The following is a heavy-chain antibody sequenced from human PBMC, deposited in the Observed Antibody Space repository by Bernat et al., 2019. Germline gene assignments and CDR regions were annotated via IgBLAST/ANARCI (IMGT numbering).Heavy chain of an antibody. D-gene: IGHD3-16*02. Sequence: VQLVESGGGLVHPGGSLRLSCAASGFTFSSYQMNWVRQAPGKGLEWISYISSSGSSISYADSVKGRFTMTRDNAKNSLYLQRSSLRAEDAAVYYCATVTFRGVIPHFDYWGQGTLVTVSS. J-gene: IGHJ4*02. CDR1: GFTFSSYQ. CDR3: ATVTFRGVIPHFDY. V-gene: IGHV3-48*03. CDR2: ISSSGSSI.